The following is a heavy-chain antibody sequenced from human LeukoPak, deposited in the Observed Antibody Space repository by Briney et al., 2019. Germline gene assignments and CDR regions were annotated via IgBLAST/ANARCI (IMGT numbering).Heavy chain of an antibody. CDR3: AGEGIIYHDSSAFDY. CDR2: ISYDGSNK. Sequence: GGSLRLSCAVSGFTFSSYAMHWVRQAPGKGLEWVAVISYDGSNKYYADSVKGRFTISRDNSKNTLYLQMNSLRAEDTAVFYCAGEGIIYHDSSAFDYWGQGTLVTVSS. CDR1: GFTFSSYA. V-gene: IGHV3-30*04. D-gene: IGHD3-22*01. J-gene: IGHJ4*02.